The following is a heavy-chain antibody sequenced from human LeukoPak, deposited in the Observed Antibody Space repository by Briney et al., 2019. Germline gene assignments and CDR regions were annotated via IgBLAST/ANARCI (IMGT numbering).Heavy chain of an antibody. Sequence: GGSLRLSCVASGFPFSSYGMHWVRQAPGKGLEWVAVISYDGSNKYYADSVKGRFTISRDNSKNTLYLQMNSLRAEDTAVYYCAKWKYSNSGIDDYWGQGTLVTVSS. V-gene: IGHV3-30*19. D-gene: IGHD6-6*01. J-gene: IGHJ4*02. CDR3: AKWKYSNSGIDDY. CDR1: GFPFSSYG. CDR2: ISYDGSNK.